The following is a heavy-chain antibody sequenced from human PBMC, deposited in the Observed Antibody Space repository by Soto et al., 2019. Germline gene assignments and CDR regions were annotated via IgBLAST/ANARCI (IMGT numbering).Heavy chain of an antibody. J-gene: IGHJ4*02. CDR2: IYWDDDK. D-gene: IGHD1-26*01. CDR3: AHLDEWEPYFDY. CDR1: GFSLSTSGVG. Sequence: QITLKESGPTLVKPTQTLTLTCTFSGFSLSTSGVGVGWIRQSPGKALEWLALIYWDDDKGYSPSLKSRLTITKDTSKNQVVLTMTNMDPVDTATYYCAHLDEWEPYFDYWGQGTLVTVSS. V-gene: IGHV2-5*02.